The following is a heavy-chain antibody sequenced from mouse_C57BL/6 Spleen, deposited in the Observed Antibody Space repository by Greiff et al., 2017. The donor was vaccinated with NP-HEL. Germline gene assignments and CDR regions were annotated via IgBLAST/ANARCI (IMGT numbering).Heavy chain of an antibody. CDR1: GYSFTGYF. V-gene: IGHV1-20*01. D-gene: IGHD1-1*01. CDR2: INPYNGDT. Sequence: EVQLQQSGPELVKPGDSVKISCKASGYSFTGYFMNWVMQSHGKSLEWIGRINPYNGDTFYNQKFKGKATLTVDKSSSTAHMELRSLTSEDSAVYYCARGGDYYGSSYEEDYWGQGTTLTVSS. J-gene: IGHJ2*01. CDR3: ARGGDYYGSSYEEDY.